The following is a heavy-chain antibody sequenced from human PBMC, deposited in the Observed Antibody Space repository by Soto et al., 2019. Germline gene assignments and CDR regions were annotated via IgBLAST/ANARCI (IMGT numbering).Heavy chain of an antibody. V-gene: IGHV4-39*01. CDR1: GGSISSSRYY. J-gene: IGHJ4*02. CDR2: IYYSGST. CDR3: ARLLANNYGDFFDY. D-gene: IGHD4-17*01. Sequence: SETLSLTCTVSGGSISSSRYYWGWIRQPPGKGLEWIGSIYYSGSTYYNPSLKSRVTISVDTSKKQFSLKLSSVTAADTAVFYCARLLANNYGDFFDYWGQGTLVTVS.